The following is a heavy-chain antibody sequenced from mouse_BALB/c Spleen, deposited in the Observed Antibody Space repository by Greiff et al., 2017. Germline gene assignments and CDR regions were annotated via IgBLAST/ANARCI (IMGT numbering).Heavy chain of an antibody. CDR2: IYPGNVNT. CDR1: GYTFTSYY. V-gene: IGHV1S56*01. CDR3: ARHHAMDY. J-gene: IGHJ4*01. Sequence: VQLVESGPELVKPGASVRISCKASGYTFTSYYIHWVKQRPGQGLEWIGWIYPGNVNTKYNEKFKGKATLTADKSSSTAYMQLSSLTSEDSAVYFCARHHAMDYWGQGTSVTVSS.